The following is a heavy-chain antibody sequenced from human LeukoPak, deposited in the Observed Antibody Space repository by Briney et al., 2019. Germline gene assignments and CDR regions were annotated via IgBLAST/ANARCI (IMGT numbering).Heavy chain of an antibody. CDR1: GGXISSGDYY. D-gene: IGHD6-13*01. Sequence: PSQTLSLTCTVSGGXISSGDYYWSWIRQHPGKGLEWIGYIYYSGSTYYNPSLKSRVTISVDTSKNQFSLKLTSVTAADTAVYYCARAPPRGSSWYFDYWGQGTLVTVSS. CDR2: IYYSGST. J-gene: IGHJ4*02. V-gene: IGHV4-31*03. CDR3: ARAPPRGSSWYFDY.